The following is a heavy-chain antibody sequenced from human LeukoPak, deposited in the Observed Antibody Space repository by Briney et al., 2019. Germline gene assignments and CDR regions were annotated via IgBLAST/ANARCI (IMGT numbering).Heavy chain of an antibody. CDR1: GFSVSANY. J-gene: IGHJ4*02. V-gene: IGHV3-66*02. D-gene: IGHD4-23*01. CDR2: IYSGGNI. Sequence: GGSLRLSCAASGFSVSANYMNWVRQAPGKGLQWVSVIYSGGNIHYTDSVKGRFTISRDISKNTLYLQMNSLRAEDTAVYYCARGSGGQLHFDYWGQGTLVTVSS. CDR3: ARGSGGQLHFDY.